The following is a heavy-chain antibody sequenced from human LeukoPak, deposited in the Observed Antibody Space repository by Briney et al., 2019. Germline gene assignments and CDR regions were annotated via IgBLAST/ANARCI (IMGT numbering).Heavy chain of an antibody. Sequence: SETQSLTCTVSGGSVSSGSYYWNWIRQPPGKGLEWIGYIYYSGSMNYNPSLKSRVTISVDTSKNQFSLKLTSVTVADTAVYYCARAGLIAARPFDYWGQGTLVTVSS. V-gene: IGHV4-61*01. D-gene: IGHD6-6*01. J-gene: IGHJ4*02. CDR3: ARAGLIAARPFDY. CDR2: IYYSGSM. CDR1: GGSVSSGSYY.